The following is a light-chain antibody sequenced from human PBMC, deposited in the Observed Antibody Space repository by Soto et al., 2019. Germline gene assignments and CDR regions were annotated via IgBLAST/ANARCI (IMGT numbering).Light chain of an antibody. Sequence: DIQMTQSPSSLSASVGDRVTITCRASRFISRYLNWYQQRPGEAPNLLIYGASSLQSGVPSRFSGSGSGTDFTLTISRLQPEDFATYYCQQSYSTPRGISFGGGTKVEIK. CDR1: RFISRY. CDR2: GAS. CDR3: QQSYSTPRGIS. V-gene: IGKV1-39*01. J-gene: IGKJ4*01.